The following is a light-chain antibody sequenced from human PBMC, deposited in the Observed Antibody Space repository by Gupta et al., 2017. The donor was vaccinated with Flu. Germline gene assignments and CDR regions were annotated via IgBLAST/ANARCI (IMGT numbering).Light chain of an antibody. CDR3: QQDYSNSWT. J-gene: IGKJ1*01. Sequence: AIRMTQSPSPFSASTGDRVTITCRASQGISTYLAWYQQKPGKAPKLLIYAASTLQSGVPSRFSGSGSGTDFTLTISCLQSEDFATYYCQQDYSNSWTFGQGTRVEIK. V-gene: IGKV1-8*01. CDR1: QGISTY. CDR2: AAS.